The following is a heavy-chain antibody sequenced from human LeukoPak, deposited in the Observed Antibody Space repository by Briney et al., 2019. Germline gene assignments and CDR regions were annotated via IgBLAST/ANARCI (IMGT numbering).Heavy chain of an antibody. D-gene: IGHD4/OR15-4a*01. J-gene: IGHJ1*01. CDR3: AKEIYGDPTGGRFQH. Sequence: GGSLRLSCAASGFTFSDYYMSWIRQAPGKGLEWVSYISSSGSTIYYADSVKGRFTISRDNSKNTLYLQMKSLRAEDTAVYYCAKEIYGDPTGGRFQHWGQGTLVTVSS. V-gene: IGHV3-11*01. CDR1: GFTFSDYY. CDR2: ISSSGSTI.